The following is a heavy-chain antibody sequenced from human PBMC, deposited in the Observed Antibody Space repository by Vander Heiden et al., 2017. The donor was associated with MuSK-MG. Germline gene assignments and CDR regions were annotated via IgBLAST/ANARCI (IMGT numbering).Heavy chain of an antibody. D-gene: IGHD3-10*01. CDR1: GFTFSSYA. CDR3: AKDPDYYGSGPSMDP. V-gene: IGHV3-23*01. Sequence: EVQLLESGGGLVQPGGSLRLSCAASGFTFSSYAMSWVRQAPGKGLEWVSAISGSGGSTYYADSVKGRFTISRDNSKNTLYMQMNRLRAEDTAVYYCAKDPDYYGSGPSMDPWGQGTMVTVYS. CDR2: ISGSGGST. J-gene: IGHJ5*02.